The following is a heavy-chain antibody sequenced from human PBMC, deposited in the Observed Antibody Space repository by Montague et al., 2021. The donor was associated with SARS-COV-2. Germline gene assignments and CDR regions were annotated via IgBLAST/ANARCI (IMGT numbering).Heavy chain of an antibody. CDR2: ISDSGST. V-gene: IGHV4-59*08. J-gene: IGHJ4*02. CDR3: ARHYSATLPVVY. D-gene: IGHD2-15*01. Sequence: SETLSLTCTVSGGSISSFYWSWFRQPPGKGLEWIGYISDSGSTNYNPSLTSRVTMSVDTSKNQFSLKVNSVTAADTAVYYCARHYSATLPVVYWGQGTPVTVSS. CDR1: GGSISSFY.